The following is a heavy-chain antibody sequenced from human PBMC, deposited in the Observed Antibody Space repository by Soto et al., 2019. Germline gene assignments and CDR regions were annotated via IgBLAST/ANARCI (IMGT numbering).Heavy chain of an antibody. CDR2: IIPIFGTA. CDR1: GGTFSSYA. D-gene: IGHD4-17*01. CDR3: VRDREIGSPTDTVTSGYF. Sequence: QVQLVQSGAEVKKPGSSVKVSCKASGGTFSSYAISWVRQAPGQGLEWMGGIIPIFGTANYAQKFQGRVTITADESTSTAYMELSSLRSEDTAVYYCVRDREIGSPTDTVTSGYFWGQGTLVTVSS. J-gene: IGHJ4*02. V-gene: IGHV1-69*01.